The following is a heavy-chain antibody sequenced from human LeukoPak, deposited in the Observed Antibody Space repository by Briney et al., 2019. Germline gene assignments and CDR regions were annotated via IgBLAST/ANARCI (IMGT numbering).Heavy chain of an antibody. CDR3: ARMSWPGFDY. CDR1: GGSISSYY. CDR2: IYYSGST. D-gene: IGHD3/OR15-3a*01. J-gene: IGHJ4*02. V-gene: IGHV4-59*01. Sequence: SETLSLTCTVSGGSISSYYWSWIRQPPGKGLEWIGYIYYSGSTNYNPSLKSRVTISVDTSKNQFSLKLSSVTAADTAVYYCARMSWPGFDYWGQGTLVTVSS.